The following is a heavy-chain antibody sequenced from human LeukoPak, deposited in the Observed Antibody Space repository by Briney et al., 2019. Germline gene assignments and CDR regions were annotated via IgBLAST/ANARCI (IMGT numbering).Heavy chain of an antibody. CDR2: IIPICGTE. CDR1: GGTFISYA. Sequence: AAVKVSCKASGGTFISYAISWVRQAPGQGLEWMGGIIPICGTENYAQKFQGRVTITTDESTSTAYMELSSLRSEDTAVYYCAREVSYYFDYWGQGTLVTVSS. J-gene: IGHJ4*02. CDR3: AREVSYYFDY. V-gene: IGHV1-69*05.